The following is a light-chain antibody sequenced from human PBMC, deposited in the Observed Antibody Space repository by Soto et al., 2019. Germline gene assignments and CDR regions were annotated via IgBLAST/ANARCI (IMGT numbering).Light chain of an antibody. CDR2: DVN. CDR1: SSDIGGYDY. Sequence: QSALTQPASVSGSPGQSITLSCTGTSSDIGGYDYVSWYQRHPGKAPKLIIYDVNNRPSGVSNRFSGSKSGNTASLTISGLQAEDEADYYCSSYTSSNTWVFGGGTKVTVL. V-gene: IGLV2-14*01. CDR3: SSYTSSNTWV. J-gene: IGLJ3*02.